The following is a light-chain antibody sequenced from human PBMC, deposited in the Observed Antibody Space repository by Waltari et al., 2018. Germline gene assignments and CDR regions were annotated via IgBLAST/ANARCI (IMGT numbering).Light chain of an antibody. CDR2: DVS. CDR3: SSYTTSNTRV. CDR1: SSDIGGYNY. J-gene: IGLJ3*02. V-gene: IGLV2-14*03. Sequence: QSALTQPASVSGSPGQSITISCIGTSSDIGGYNYVSWYQQHPGKAPKLMIFDVSNRPSGVSNRFSGSESGSTASPTISGLQAEDEADYYYSSYTTSNTRVFGGGTKLAVL.